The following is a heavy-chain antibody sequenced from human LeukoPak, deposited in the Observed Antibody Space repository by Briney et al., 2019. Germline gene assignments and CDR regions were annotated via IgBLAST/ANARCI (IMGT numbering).Heavy chain of an antibody. V-gene: IGHV3-7*01. CDR2: IKQDGSEK. CDR3: ARRYFDY. CDR1: GFSLSGYS. Sequence: PGGSLRLSCAAPGFSLSGYSMNWVRQAPGKGLEWVANIKQDGSEKYYVDSVKGRFTISRDNAKNSLYLQMSSLRAEDTAVYYCARRYFDYWGQGTLVTVSS. J-gene: IGHJ4*02.